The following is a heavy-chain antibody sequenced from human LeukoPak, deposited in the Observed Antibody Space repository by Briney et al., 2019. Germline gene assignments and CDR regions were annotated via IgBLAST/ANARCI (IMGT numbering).Heavy chain of an antibody. J-gene: IGHJ5*02. CDR1: GYSFTSYW. CDR3: GRRYIVTGRPHGGWFDP. D-gene: IGHD2-15*01. V-gene: IGHV5-51*01. Sequence: GESLKISCKGSGYSFTSYWIGWVRRMPGKGLEWMGIIYPGDSDTRYSPSSQGQVTISADKSISTAYLQWSSLKASDTAMYYCGRRYIVTGRPHGGWFDPWGQGTLVTVSS. CDR2: IYPGDSDT.